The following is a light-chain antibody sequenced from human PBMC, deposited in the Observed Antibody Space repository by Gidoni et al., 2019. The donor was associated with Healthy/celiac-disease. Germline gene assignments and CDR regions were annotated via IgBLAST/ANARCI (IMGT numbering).Light chain of an antibody. CDR1: QSVLYSSNNKNY. J-gene: IGKJ2*04. V-gene: IGKV4-1*01. CDR3: QQYYSTPCS. Sequence: DIVMTQSPDSLAVSLGERATINCKSSQSVLYSSNNKNYLAWYQQKPGQPPKLLIYWASTRESGVPDRFSGSGSGTDFTLTISSLQAEDVAVYYCQQYYSTPCSSGQGTKLEIK. CDR2: WAS.